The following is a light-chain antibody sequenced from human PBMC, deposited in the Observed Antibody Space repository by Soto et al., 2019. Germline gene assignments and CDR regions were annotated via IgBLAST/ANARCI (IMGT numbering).Light chain of an antibody. V-gene: IGKV1-39*01. J-gene: IGKJ1*01. CDR1: QTISNN. CDR3: EQSDNAPWT. CDR2: AAS. Sequence: DIQVTHPPSSLSASVGDRLTITCRASQTISNNLNWYQQKLGKAPKLLIYAASSLQSGVPSRFSGSASGKDFTLTITNLQPEDFATYFCEQSDNAPWTIGQGSKVDIX.